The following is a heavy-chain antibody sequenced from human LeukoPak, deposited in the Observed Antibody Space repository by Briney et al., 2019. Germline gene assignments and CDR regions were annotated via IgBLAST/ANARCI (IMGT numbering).Heavy chain of an antibody. CDR3: ARGGSQQLVLFDY. CDR1: GFTCSSYA. Sequence: GRSLRLSCAASGFTCSSYAMHWVRQAPGKGLEWVAVISYDGSNKYYADSVKGRFTISRDNSKNTLYLQMNSLRAEDTAVYYCARGGSQQLVLFDYWGQGTLVTVSS. V-gene: IGHV3-30-3*01. CDR2: ISYDGSNK. D-gene: IGHD6-13*01. J-gene: IGHJ4*02.